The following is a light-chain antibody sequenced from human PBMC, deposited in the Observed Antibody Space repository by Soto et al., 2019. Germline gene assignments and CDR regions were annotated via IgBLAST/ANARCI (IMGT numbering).Light chain of an antibody. Sequence: EIVMTQSPATLSVSLGDRATLSCRASQSVSSYLAWSQQKPGQAPRLLIYGASTRATGIPARFSGSGSETDLTLTISSLQSEDFAVYYCQQYNSWPPSYTFGQGTKLEIK. J-gene: IGKJ2*01. V-gene: IGKV3-15*01. CDR3: QQYNSWPPSYT. CDR1: QSVSSY. CDR2: GAS.